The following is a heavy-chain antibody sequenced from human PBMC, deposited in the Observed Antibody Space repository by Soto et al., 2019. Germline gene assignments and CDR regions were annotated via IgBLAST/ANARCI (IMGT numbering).Heavy chain of an antibody. V-gene: IGHV4-59*01. J-gene: IGHJ5*02. CDR1: GGSISSYY. CDR3: ARGFTIFGVVIPGVAP. CDR2: IYYSGST. D-gene: IGHD3-3*01. Sequence: PSETLSLTCTVPGGSISSYYWSWIRQPPGKGLEWIGYIYYSGSTNYNPSLKSRVTISVDTSKNQFSLKLSSVTAADTAAYYCARGFTIFGVVIPGVAPWGQGTWVTAPQ.